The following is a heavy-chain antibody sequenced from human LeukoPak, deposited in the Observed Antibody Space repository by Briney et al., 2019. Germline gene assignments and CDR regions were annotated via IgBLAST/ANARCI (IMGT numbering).Heavy chain of an antibody. CDR1: GSIFTSYW. CDR2: IYPGDSDT. Sequence: GASLKISCEGSGSIFTSYWIGWVRQLPGKGLEWMGIIYPGDSDTRYSPSFQGQVTISADKSISTAYLQWSSLKASDTAMYYCARGYYAMYYFDYWGQGTLVTVSS. V-gene: IGHV5-51*01. D-gene: IGHD3-10*01. CDR3: ARGYYAMYYFDY. J-gene: IGHJ4*02.